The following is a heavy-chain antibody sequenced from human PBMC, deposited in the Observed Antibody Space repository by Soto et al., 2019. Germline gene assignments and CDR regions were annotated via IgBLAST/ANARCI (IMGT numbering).Heavy chain of an antibody. CDR1: GASITNYY. CDR2: IYYGGTS. J-gene: IGHJ4*02. CDR3: AMYYGHGQDY. V-gene: IGHV4-59*01. Sequence: QVQLHQSGPGLVKPSETLSLTCSVSGASITNYYWTWIRQSPGKGLEWIGYIYYGGTSNYNSSLKGRVTVSVDMFTNQFSLTLNSVTAADTAVYYCAMYYGHGQDYWGQGTLVTVSS. D-gene: IGHD3-10*01.